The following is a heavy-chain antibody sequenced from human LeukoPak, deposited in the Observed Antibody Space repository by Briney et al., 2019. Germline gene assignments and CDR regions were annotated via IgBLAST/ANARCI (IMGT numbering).Heavy chain of an antibody. D-gene: IGHD4-11*01. CDR3: AKTDYHVEADYYGMDV. J-gene: IGHJ6*02. CDR1: GFTFDDYA. Sequence: GGSLRLSCAASGFTFDDYALHWVRQPPGKGPEWVSGISWDSDNVGYADSVKGRFIISRDNAKNSLYLQMNSLRTEDTALYYCAKTDYHVEADYYGMDVWGQGTTVTVSS. CDR2: ISWDSDNV. V-gene: IGHV3-9*01.